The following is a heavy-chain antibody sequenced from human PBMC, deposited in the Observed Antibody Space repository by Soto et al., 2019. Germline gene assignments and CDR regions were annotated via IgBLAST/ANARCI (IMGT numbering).Heavy chain of an antibody. Sequence: ASVKGSCKASGYTFTSYYMHWVRNAPEQGLEWMGIINPSGGSTSYAQKFQGRVTMTRDTSTSTVYMELSSLRSEDTAVYYCARDLKPLIDYDFWSGYSHLEKYYYYGMDVWGQGTTVTVSS. J-gene: IGHJ6*02. CDR3: ARDLKPLIDYDFWSGYSHLEKYYYYGMDV. D-gene: IGHD3-3*01. V-gene: IGHV1-46*01. CDR2: INPSGGST. CDR1: GYTFTSYY.